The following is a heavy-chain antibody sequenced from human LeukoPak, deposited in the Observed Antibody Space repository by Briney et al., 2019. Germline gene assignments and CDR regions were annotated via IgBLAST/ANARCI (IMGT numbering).Heavy chain of an antibody. V-gene: IGHV4-39*01. D-gene: IGHD2-15*01. CDR2: IYHSGST. CDR1: GGSIDSRSYY. CDR3: ARRSEFDNTHYHYFDY. J-gene: IGHJ4*02. Sequence: SSETLSLTCTFSGGSIDSRSYYWDWIRQAPGKGLEWIGTIYHSGSTEYNPSLKSRVAIFVDTSKNQFSLILHSVAAADTAVYYCARRSEFDNTHYHYFDYWGQGALVTVSS.